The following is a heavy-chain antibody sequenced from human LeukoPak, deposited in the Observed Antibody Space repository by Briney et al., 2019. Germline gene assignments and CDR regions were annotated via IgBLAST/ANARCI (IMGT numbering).Heavy chain of an antibody. CDR1: GGSFSGYY. Sequence: PSETLSLTCAVYGGSFSGYYWSWIRQPAGKGLEWIGRIYTSGSTNYNPSLKSRVTMSVDTSKNQFSLKLSSVTAADTAVYYCVRDVVQLSNYNWFDPWGQGTLVTVSS. CDR3: VRDVVQLSNYNWFDP. J-gene: IGHJ5*02. V-gene: IGHV4-4*07. CDR2: IYTSGST. D-gene: IGHD5-18*01.